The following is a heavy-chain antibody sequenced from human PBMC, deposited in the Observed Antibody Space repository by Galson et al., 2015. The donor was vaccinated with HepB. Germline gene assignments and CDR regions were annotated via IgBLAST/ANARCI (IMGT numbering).Heavy chain of an antibody. Sequence: SVKVSCKASGYTFTSYAIHWVRQAPGQRLEWMGWINAGNANTKYSQKFQGRVTMTRDTAASTAYMELSSLRAEDTAVYYCATPPLGYCSGGSCAEYFQHWGQGTLVTVSS. V-gene: IGHV1-3*01. D-gene: IGHD2-15*01. J-gene: IGHJ1*01. CDR2: INAGNANT. CDR1: GYTFTSYA. CDR3: ATPPLGYCSGGSCAEYFQH.